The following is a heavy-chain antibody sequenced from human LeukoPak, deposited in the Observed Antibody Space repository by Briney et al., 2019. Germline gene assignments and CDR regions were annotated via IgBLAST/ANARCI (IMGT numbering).Heavy chain of an antibody. CDR3: ARDVGGFGELDY. D-gene: IGHD3-10*01. CDR2: ISYDGSNK. V-gene: IGHV3-30*04. J-gene: IGHJ4*02. CDR1: GFTFSSYA. Sequence: GGSLRLSCAASGFTFSSYAMHWVRQAPGKGLEWVAVISYDGSNKYYADSVKGRFTISRDNSKNTLYLQMNSLRAEDTVVYYYARDVGGFGELDYWGQGTLVTVSS.